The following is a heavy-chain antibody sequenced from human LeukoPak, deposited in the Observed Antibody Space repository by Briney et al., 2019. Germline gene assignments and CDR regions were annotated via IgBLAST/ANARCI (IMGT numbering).Heavy chain of an antibody. CDR2: ISGSSSYK. J-gene: IGHJ4*02. CDR3: ARDGTYGDFDY. CDR1: GFTFGHYN. Sequence: PGGSLRLSCAASGFTFGHYNMNWVRQAPGKGLEWVSSISGSSSYKYYAYSVKGRFTISRDNAKNSLYLQMNSLRADDTAVYYCARDGTYGDFDYWGQGTLVTVSS. V-gene: IGHV3-21*01. D-gene: IGHD3-10*01.